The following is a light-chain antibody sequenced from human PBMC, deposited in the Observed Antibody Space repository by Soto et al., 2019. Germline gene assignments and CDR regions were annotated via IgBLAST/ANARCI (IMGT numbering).Light chain of an antibody. CDR3: QQYGSSPLT. CDR2: GAS. Sequence: EIVLTQPPGTLSLSPGERATLSCRASQSVSSSYLAWYQQRPGQAPRLLIYGASIRATGIPDRFSGSGSGTDFTLTISRLEPEDFAVYYCQQYGSSPLTFGGVTKVDIK. CDR1: QSVSSSY. V-gene: IGKV3-20*01. J-gene: IGKJ4*01.